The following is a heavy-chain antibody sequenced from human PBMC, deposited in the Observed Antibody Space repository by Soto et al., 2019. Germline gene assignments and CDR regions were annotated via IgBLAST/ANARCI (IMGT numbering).Heavy chain of an antibody. CDR1: GGAISSGDYC. CDR3: ARDPAAPYYYYGMDV. Sequence: SETLSLTCTVSGGAISSGDYCFSGIRQPPGKGLEWIGYIYYSGSTYYNPSLKSRVTISVDTSKNQFSLKLSSVTAADTAVYYCARDPAAPYYYYGMDVWGQGTTVTVSS. CDR2: IYYSGST. J-gene: IGHJ6*02. D-gene: IGHD6-13*01. V-gene: IGHV4-30-4*01.